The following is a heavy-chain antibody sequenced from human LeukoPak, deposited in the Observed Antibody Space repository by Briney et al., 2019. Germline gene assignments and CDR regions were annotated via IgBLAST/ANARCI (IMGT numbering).Heavy chain of an antibody. D-gene: IGHD3/OR15-3a*01. V-gene: IGHV4-4*07. CDR2: IYSSGST. J-gene: IGHJ3*02. CDR3: ARRWTGENTSHI. CDR1: GVSINSRY. Sequence: PSETLSLTCIVSGVSINSRYWGWVRQPAGKGLEWIGHIYSSGSTYYNPSLKSRVTISVDTSTNHFYLKLTSVTAADTALYYCARRWTGENTSHIWGQGTMVTVSS.